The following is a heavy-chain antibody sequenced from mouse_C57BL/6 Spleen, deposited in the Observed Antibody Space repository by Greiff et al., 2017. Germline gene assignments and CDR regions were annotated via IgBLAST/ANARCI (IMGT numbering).Heavy chain of an antibody. D-gene: IGHD2-4*01. V-gene: IGHV1-64*01. J-gene: IGHJ2*01. Sequence: QVQLQQSGAELVKPGASVKLSCKASGYTFTSYWMHWVKQRPGQGLEWIGMIHPNSGSTNYNEKFKSKATLTVDKSSSTAYMQLSSLTSEDSAVYYCARFDYDAYFDYWGQGTTLTVSS. CDR1: GYTFTSYW. CDR3: ARFDYDAYFDY. CDR2: IHPNSGST.